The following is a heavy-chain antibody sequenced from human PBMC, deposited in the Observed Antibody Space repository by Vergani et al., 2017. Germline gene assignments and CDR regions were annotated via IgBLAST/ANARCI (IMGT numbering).Heavy chain of an antibody. CDR2: INHSGST. D-gene: IGHD3-9*01. CDR3: ARVGQKYEDKLAGYLDY. V-gene: IGHV4-34*01. Sequence: QAQLHQWGAGLLKPSETLSLIRAVYCRSFSGYYWSWIRQPPRKGLEWIGEINHSGSTSYNPSLKSRVTISVDTSKNQFSLKLSAVTSADSAVYYFARVGQKYEDKLAGYLDYWGQGTLVTVAS. J-gene: IGHJ4*02. CDR1: CRSFSGYY.